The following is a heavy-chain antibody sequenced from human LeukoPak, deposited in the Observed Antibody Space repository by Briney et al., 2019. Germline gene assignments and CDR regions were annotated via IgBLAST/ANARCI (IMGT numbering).Heavy chain of an antibody. J-gene: IGHJ4*02. CDR2: IIPIFGTA. CDR1: GGTFTIYA. Sequence: ASVKVSCKASGGTFTIYAISWVRQAPGQGLEWMGRIIPIFGTANYAQKFQGRGTITTDESTSKAYMELSSLRSEDTAVYYCASQPLRRNSSGPPQEFDYWGQETLVTVSS. V-gene: IGHV1-69*05. D-gene: IGHD3-22*01. CDR3: ASQPLRRNSSGPPQEFDY.